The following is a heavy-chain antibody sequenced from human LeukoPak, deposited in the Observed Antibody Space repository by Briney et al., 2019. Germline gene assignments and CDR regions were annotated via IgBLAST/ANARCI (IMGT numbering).Heavy chain of an antibody. CDR3: AKSNSDYRIGSVSSDY. D-gene: IGHD3-16*01. CDR1: GFTFSSYE. CDR2: ISSSGSTI. J-gene: IGHJ4*02. Sequence: PGGSLRLSCAASGFTFSSYEMNWVRQAPGKGLDWVSYISSSGSTIYYADSVKGRFTMSRDTSKNTLTLYLHMNSLRAEDTAVYYCAKSNSDYRIGSVSSDYWGQGTLVAVSS. V-gene: IGHV3-48*03.